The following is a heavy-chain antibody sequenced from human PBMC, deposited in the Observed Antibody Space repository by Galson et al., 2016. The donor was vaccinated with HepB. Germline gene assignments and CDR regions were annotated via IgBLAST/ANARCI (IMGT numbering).Heavy chain of an antibody. D-gene: IGHD2/OR15-2a*01. V-gene: IGHV1-18*01. Sequence: SVKVSCKASGYTFTTSGISWVRQAPGQGLEWMGWISTSSGNTKYAQKFHGGLTLTTDSTTTTAYMELRSLRSDATALYYCARDVQYRFDPWGQGTLVTVSS. J-gene: IGHJ5*02. CDR2: ISTSSGNT. CDR3: ARDVQYRFDP. CDR1: GYTFTTSG.